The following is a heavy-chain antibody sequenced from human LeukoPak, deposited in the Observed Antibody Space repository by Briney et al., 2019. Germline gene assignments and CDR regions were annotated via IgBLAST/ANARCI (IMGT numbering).Heavy chain of an antibody. CDR1: GYTFTSHY. V-gene: IGHV1-18*04. J-gene: IGHJ3*02. CDR3: ARDPSSGYYLDAFDI. D-gene: IGHD3-22*01. CDR2: ISAYNGNT. Sequence: ASVKVSCKASGYTFTSHYMHWVRQAPGQGLEWMGWISAYNGNTNYAQKLQGRVTMTTDTSTSTAYMELRSLRSDDTAVYYCARDPSSGYYLDAFDIWGQGTMITVSS.